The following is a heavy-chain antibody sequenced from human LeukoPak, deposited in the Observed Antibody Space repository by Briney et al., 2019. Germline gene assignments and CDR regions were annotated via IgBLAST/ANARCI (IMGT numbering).Heavy chain of an antibody. CDR2: IYYSGST. CDR3: ARHVYAIAAAGNAFDY. V-gene: IGHV4-59*08. D-gene: IGHD6-13*01. Sequence: GSLRLSCAASGFTFSSYSMNWVRQAPGKGLEWIGYIYYSGSTYYNPSLRSRVTISVDTSKNQFSLKLSSVTAADTAVYYCARHVYAIAAAGNAFDYWGQGTLVTVSS. CDR1: GFTFSSYS. J-gene: IGHJ4*02.